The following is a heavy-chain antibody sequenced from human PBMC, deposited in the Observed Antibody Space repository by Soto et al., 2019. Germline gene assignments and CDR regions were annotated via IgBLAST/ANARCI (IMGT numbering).Heavy chain of an antibody. CDR1: GFTFSDYG. D-gene: IGHD3-16*02. V-gene: IGHV3-30*02. J-gene: IGHJ4*02. CDR2: IRFDGTNS. Sequence: QVQLVESGGGVVQPGGSLRLSCAASGFTFSDYGMEWVRQPPGKGLEWVAVIRFDGTNSHYGDSVKGRFTISRDNSKNTLYLQMSSLRPEDTAVYYCAKVMTPFGGVLVTSRYPLDQWGQGTLVTVSS. CDR3: AKVMTPFGGVLVTSRYPLDQ.